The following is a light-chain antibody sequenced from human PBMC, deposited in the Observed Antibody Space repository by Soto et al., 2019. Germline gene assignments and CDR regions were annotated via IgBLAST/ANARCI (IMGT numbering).Light chain of an antibody. CDR2: DAS. V-gene: IGKV1-5*01. Sequence: DIPMSQSPSTLSASVGDRVTITCRASQSISSWLAWYQQKPGKAPKLLIFDASSLISGVPSRFSGSGSGTEFTLTISSLQPDDFATYYCQQYNSYPRTFGQGTKVDIK. CDR1: QSISSW. J-gene: IGKJ1*01. CDR3: QQYNSYPRT.